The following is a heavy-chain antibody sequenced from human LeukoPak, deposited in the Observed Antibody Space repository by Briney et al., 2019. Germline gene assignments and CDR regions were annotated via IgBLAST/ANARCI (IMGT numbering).Heavy chain of an antibody. V-gene: IGHV1-2*04. CDR2: INPNSGGT. J-gene: IGHJ4*02. CDR1: GYTFTGYY. CDR3: ARAQEVDYGDYAH. D-gene: IGHD4-17*01. Sequence: ASVKVSCKASGYTFTGYYMHWVRQAPGQGLEWMGWINPNSGGTNYAQKFQGWVTMTRDTSISTAYMELSRLRSDDTAVYYCARAQEVDYGDYAHWGQGTLVTVSS.